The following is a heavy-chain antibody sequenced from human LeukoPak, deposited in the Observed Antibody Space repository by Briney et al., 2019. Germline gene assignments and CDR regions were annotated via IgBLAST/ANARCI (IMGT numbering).Heavy chain of an antibody. V-gene: IGHV4-59*01. J-gene: IGHJ3*02. Sequence: PSETLSLTCTVSGASISSYYWTWIRQPPGKGLEWIAYIDYSGSTNYNPSLKSRVTISVDTSKNQFSLNLSSVTAADTALYFCARDSPIEGRGAFDIWGQGSMVVVSS. CDR1: GASISSYY. D-gene: IGHD1-26*01. CDR2: IDYSGST. CDR3: ARDSPIEGRGAFDI.